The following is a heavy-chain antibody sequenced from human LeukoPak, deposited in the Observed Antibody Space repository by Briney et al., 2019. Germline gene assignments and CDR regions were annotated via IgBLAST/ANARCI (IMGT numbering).Heavy chain of an antibody. CDR2: IYYSGST. Sequence: SETLSLTCTVSGGSISSSSYYWGWIRQPPGKGLEWIGSIYYSGSTYYNPSLKSRVTISVDTSKNQFSLKLSSVTAADTAVYYCARQFGELLYFYWGQGTLVTVSS. J-gene: IGHJ4*02. CDR3: ARQFGELLYFY. V-gene: IGHV4-39*01. CDR1: GGSISSSSYY. D-gene: IGHD3-10*01.